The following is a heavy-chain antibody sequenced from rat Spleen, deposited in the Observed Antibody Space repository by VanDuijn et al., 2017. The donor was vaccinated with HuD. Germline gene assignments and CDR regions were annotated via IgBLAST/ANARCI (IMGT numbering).Heavy chain of an antibody. Sequence: EVQLVESGGGLVQPGRSMKLSCAASGFTFSDYYMAWVRQAPTAGLEWVATFRFDGRTTYYRDSVKGRFSISRDNAKNTLNLQMDRLGSEDTATYYCARHRSYYSSYVYAFDYWGQGVMVTVSS. J-gene: IGHJ2*01. D-gene: IGHD1-2*01. CDR1: GFTFSDYY. CDR3: ARHRSYYSSYVYAFDY. CDR2: FRFDGRTT. V-gene: IGHV5-7*01.